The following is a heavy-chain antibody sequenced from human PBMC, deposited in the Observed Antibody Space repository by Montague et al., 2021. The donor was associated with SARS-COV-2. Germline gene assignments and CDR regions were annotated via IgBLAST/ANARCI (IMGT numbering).Heavy chain of an antibody. V-gene: IGHV6-1*01. CDR3: ARTSASSDY. J-gene: IGHJ4*02. CDR2: TYYRPKWNN. Sequence: CAISGDSVSVNKATRSSIRQSPSRRLHRLGRTYYRPKWNNDYAVSVKSRITINPDTSKNQISLQLNSVTPEDTAVYYCARTSASSDYWGQGTLVTVSS. CDR1: GDSVSVNKAT. D-gene: IGHD1-26*01.